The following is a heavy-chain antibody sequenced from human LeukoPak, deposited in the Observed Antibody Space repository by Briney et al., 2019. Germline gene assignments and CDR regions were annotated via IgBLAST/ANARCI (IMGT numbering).Heavy chain of an antibody. D-gene: IGHD6-13*01. J-gene: IGHJ6*02. CDR3: AKDRSSSWYEGPFNGMDV. CDR2: TSYDGSNK. Sequence: GGSLRLSCAASGFTFSSYGMHWVRQAPGKGLEWVAVTSYDGSNKYCADSVKGRFTISRDNSKNTLYLQMNSLRAEDTAVYYCAKDRSSSWYEGPFNGMDVWGQGTTVTVSS. CDR1: GFTFSSYG. V-gene: IGHV3-30*18.